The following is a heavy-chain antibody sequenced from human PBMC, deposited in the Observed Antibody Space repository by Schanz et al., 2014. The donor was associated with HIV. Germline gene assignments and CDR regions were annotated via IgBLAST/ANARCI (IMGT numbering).Heavy chain of an antibody. V-gene: IGHV1-69*01. CDR1: GYTFTSQY. CDR3: ASGRFDTVIWWGDAFLI. CDR2: IIPIFGTT. D-gene: IGHD5-18*01. J-gene: IGHJ3*02. Sequence: QVQLVQSGAEVKKPGASVKVSCKASGYTFTSQYMHWVRQAPGQGLEWMGGIIPIFGTTNYAQKFQGRVTITADESTSTAYMELSSLRSEDTAVYYCASGRFDTVIWWGDAFLIWGRGTMVTVSS.